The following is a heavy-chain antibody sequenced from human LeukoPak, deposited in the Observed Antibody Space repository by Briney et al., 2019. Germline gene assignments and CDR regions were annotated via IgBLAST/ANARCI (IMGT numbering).Heavy chain of an antibody. Sequence: GGSLRLSCAASGFTFDDYAMHWVRQAPGKGLQWVSLISWEGDTTYYADSVRGRFTTSRDNSRNFLYLHMNSLRTDDTAFYYCTRDTDYGSATNYFDHWGQGTLVSVSS. CDR1: GFTFDDYA. V-gene: IGHV3-43*01. CDR3: TRDTDYGSATNYFDH. J-gene: IGHJ4*02. D-gene: IGHD3-10*01. CDR2: ISWEGDTT.